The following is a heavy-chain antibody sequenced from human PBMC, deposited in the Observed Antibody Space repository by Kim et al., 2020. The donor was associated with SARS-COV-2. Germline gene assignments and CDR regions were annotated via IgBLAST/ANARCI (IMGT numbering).Heavy chain of an antibody. J-gene: IGHJ4*02. Sequence: SETLSLTCTVSGGSVSSGSYYWSWIRQPPGKGLEWIGYIYYSGSTNYNPSLKSRVTISVDTSKNQFSLKLSSVTAADTAVYYCARATVRGVISYWGQGTLVTVSS. V-gene: IGHV4-61*01. D-gene: IGHD3-10*01. CDR2: IYYSGST. CDR1: GGSVSSGSYY. CDR3: ARATVRGVISY.